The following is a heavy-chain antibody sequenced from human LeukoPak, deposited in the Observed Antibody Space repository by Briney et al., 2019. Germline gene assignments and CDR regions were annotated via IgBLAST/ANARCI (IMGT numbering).Heavy chain of an antibody. CDR3: ARRVGDKDYFDY. V-gene: IGHV4-59*02. J-gene: IGHJ4*02. Sequence: ASETLSLTCTVSGGSVSSYYWSWIRQPPGKGLEWIGYIHYSGSTNYNDSLKSRVTISVDTSKIQFSLRLSSLTAADTAVYYCARRVGDKDYFDYWGQGTLVTVSS. CDR1: GGSVSSYY. CDR2: IHYSGST. D-gene: IGHD1-26*01.